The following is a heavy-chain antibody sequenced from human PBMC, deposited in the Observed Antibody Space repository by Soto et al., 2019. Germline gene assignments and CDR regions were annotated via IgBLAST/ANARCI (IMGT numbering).Heavy chain of an antibody. CDR2: INAGNGNT. CDR3: ARGSSDWLPYFDY. V-gene: IGHV1-3*01. D-gene: IGHD3-9*01. Sequence: ASVKVSCTASGYTFTSYAMHWVRQAPGQRLEWMGWINAGNGNTKYSQKFQGRVTITRDTSASTAYMELSSLRSEDTAVYFCARGSSDWLPYFDYWGQGSLVTVSS. J-gene: IGHJ4*02. CDR1: GYTFTSYA.